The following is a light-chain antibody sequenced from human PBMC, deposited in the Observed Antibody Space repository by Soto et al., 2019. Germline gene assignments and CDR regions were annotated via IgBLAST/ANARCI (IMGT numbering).Light chain of an antibody. CDR2: GAS. CDR3: QQDGSSHRT. J-gene: IGKJ1*01. CDR1: QSVSSSY. Sequence: EIVLTQSPGTLALSPGEIATLSCRASQSVSSSYLAWYQQKPGQSPRLLIDGASSRATGIPDRFSGSGSGTDITLTLSRLEPDAWAVSYCQQDGSSHRTCGQGTNVGIK. V-gene: IGKV3-20*01.